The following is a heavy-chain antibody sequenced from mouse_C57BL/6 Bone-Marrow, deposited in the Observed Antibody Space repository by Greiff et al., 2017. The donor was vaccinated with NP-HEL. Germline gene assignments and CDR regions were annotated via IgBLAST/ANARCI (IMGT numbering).Heavy chain of an antibody. CDR3: ARSYGKGAMDY. CDR1: GYAFTNYL. CDR2: INPGSGGT. Sequence: QVQLQQSGAELVRPGTSVKVSCKASGYAFTNYLIEWVKQRPGQGLEWIGVINPGSGGTNYNEKFKGKATLTADKSSSTAYMQLSSLTSEDSAVYFCARSYGKGAMDYWGQGTSVTVSS. D-gene: IGHD2-1*01. V-gene: IGHV1-54*01. J-gene: IGHJ4*01.